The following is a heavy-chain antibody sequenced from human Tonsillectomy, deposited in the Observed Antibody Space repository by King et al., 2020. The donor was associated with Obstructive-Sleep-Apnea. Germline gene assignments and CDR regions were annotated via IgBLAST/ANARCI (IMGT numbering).Heavy chain of an antibody. J-gene: IGHJ5*02. Sequence: QLQGSGPGLVKPSQTLSLTCTVSGASISSGGYYWSWIRQHPGKGLEWIGYIYYSGSTYYNPSLKSRVTISVDTSKNQFSLKLSSVTAADTAVYYCARDSTMGPHAWFDPWGQGTLVTVSS. D-gene: IGHD3-10*01. CDR3: ARDSTMGPHAWFDP. CDR1: GASISSGGYY. CDR2: IYYSGST. V-gene: IGHV4-31*03.